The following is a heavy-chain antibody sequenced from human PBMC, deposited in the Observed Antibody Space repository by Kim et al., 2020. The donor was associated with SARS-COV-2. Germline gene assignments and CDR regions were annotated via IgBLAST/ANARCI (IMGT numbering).Heavy chain of an antibody. Sequence: GGSLRLSCAASGFTFSSYGMHWVRQAPGKGLEWVADIWHDGTNKYYADSVKGRFTISRDNSKNTLYLQMNSLRAEDTAVYYCARERTDMVLSDWGQGTLVTVSS. CDR1: GFTFSSYG. D-gene: IGHD2-8*02. J-gene: IGHJ4*02. V-gene: IGHV3-33*01. CDR3: ARERTDMVLSD. CDR2: IWHDGTNK.